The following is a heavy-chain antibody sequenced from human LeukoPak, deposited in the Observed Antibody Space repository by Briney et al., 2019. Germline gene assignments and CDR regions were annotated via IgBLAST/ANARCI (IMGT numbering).Heavy chain of an antibody. Sequence: GGSLRLSCAASGFTFSSVGMSWVRQAPGKGLEWVSGIKGSATKTYYADSEKGGFTISRDNFKNTLPLASNAVESEASGKCYCAGGRSPGSFKDHFSGGR. CDR1: GFTFSSVG. CDR2: IKGSATKT. J-gene: IGHJ2*01. D-gene: IGHD3-16*01. V-gene: IGHV3-23*01. CDR3: AGGRSPGSFKDHFS.